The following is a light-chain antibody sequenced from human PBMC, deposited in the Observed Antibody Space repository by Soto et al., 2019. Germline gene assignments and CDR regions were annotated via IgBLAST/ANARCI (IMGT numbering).Light chain of an antibody. CDR1: SSDVGGYNY. J-gene: IGLJ1*01. CDR2: YVS. V-gene: IGLV2-14*03. CDR3: SSYTSSTTNV. Sequence: QSVLTQPASVSGSPGQSITISCTGTSSDVGGYNYVSWYQQHPGKAPKLLINYVSNRPSGISDRFSGSKSGNTASLTISGLQAEDEADYYCSSYTSSTTNVFGTGTQLTVL.